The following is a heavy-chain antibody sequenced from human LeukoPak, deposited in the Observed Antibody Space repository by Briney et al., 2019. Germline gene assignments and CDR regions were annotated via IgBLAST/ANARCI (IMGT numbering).Heavy chain of an antibody. CDR1: GESLSNYY. CDR2: IHQSGRT. J-gene: IGHJ3*02. D-gene: IGHD6-13*01. Sequence: SETLSLTCAVYGESLSNYYWSWIRQPPGKGLEWIGEIHQSGRTGYNPSLKSRVIISIDTSKTQFSLNLSSVTATDTAVYYCARSEIYSSSWYGAFDIWGQGTMVTVSS. CDR3: ARSEIYSSSWYGAFDI. V-gene: IGHV4-34*01.